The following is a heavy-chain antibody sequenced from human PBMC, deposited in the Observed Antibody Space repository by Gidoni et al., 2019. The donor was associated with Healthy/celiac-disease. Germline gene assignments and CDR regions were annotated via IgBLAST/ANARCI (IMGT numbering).Heavy chain of an antibody. CDR1: GFPFSSYA. CDR3: AKVHNDYGDLYFDY. V-gene: IGHV3-23*01. CDR2: ISGSGCST. D-gene: IGHD4-17*01. Sequence: EVQLLESGGGLVQPGGSLSLSCAASGFPFSSYAIRWVRQAPGKGLEWVSAISGSGCSTYYADYVKGRFTIARDNSKNTLYLQMNSLRAEDTAVYYCAKVHNDYGDLYFDYWGQGTLVTVSS. J-gene: IGHJ4*02.